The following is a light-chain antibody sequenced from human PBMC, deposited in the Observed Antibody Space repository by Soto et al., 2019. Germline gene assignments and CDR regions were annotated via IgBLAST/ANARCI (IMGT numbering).Light chain of an antibody. CDR3: AVWDDSLRGRV. J-gene: IGLJ2*01. Sequence: QTVVTQPPSASGTPGQRVTISCSGSNSNIGSNTVNWYQQFPGTAPRFLIYGNDLRPSGVPDRFSASKSGTSASLAISGLQSEDEGDYYCAVWDDSLRGRVFGGGTKLTVL. V-gene: IGLV1-44*01. CDR2: GND. CDR1: NSNIGSNT.